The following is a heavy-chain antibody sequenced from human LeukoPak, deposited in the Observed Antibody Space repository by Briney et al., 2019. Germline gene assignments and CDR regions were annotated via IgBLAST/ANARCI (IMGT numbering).Heavy chain of an antibody. J-gene: IGHJ6*03. CDR2: INPNSGDT. D-gene: IGHD3-10*01. CDR3: ARGVTGIYYYYYMDI. V-gene: IGHV1-2*02. Sequence: ASVKVSCKASGYTFTGYYMHWVRQGPGQRLEWMGWINPNSGDTNYAQKFQGRVTMTRDTSISIAYMELSRLRSDDTAVYYCARGVTGIYYYYYMDIWGKGTTVTVSS. CDR1: GYTFTGYY.